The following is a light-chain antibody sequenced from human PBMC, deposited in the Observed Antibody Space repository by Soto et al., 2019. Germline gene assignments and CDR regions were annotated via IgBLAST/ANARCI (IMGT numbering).Light chain of an antibody. J-gene: IGLJ7*01. CDR3: ETWDGNTRV. Sequence: QAVVTQSSSASASLGSSVKLTCTLSSGHSSNIIAWHQQQPGKAPRYLMKLEGSGSYNKGSGVPDRFSGSSSGADRYLTISDLQFEDEADYYCETWDGNTRVFGGGTQLTVL. V-gene: IGLV4-60*02. CDR1: SGHSSNI. CDR2: LEGSGSY.